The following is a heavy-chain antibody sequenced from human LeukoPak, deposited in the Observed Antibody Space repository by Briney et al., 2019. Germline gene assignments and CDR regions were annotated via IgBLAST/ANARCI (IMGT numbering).Heavy chain of an antibody. CDR2: INHSGST. J-gene: IGHJ5*02. V-gene: IGHV4-34*01. CDR3: ARGCYDFWSGYLDWFDP. CDR1: GGSFSGYY. D-gene: IGHD3-3*01. Sequence: SETLSLTCAVYGGSFSGYYWSWIRQPPGKGPEWIGEINHSGSTNYNPSLKSRVTISVDTSKNQFSLKLSSVTAADTAVYYCARGCYDFWSGYLDWFDPWGQGTLVTVSS.